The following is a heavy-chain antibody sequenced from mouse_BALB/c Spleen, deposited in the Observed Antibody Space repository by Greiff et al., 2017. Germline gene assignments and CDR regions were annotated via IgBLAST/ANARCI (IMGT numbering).Heavy chain of an antibody. CDR1: GYAFSSYW. Sequence: QVQLQQSGAELVRPGSSVKISCKASGYAFSSYWMNWVKQRPGQGLEWIGQIYPGDGDTNYNGKFKGKATLTADKSSSTAYMQLSSLTSEDSAVYFCARVVPGYFDYWGQGTTLTVSS. V-gene: IGHV1-80*01. CDR2: IYPGDGDT. D-gene: IGHD1-1*02. CDR3: ARVVPGYFDY. J-gene: IGHJ2*01.